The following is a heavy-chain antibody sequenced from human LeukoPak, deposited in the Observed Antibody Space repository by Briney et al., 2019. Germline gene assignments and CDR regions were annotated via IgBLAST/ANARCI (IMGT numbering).Heavy chain of an antibody. J-gene: IGHJ4*02. V-gene: IGHV4-59*02. CDR3: ARVRVGATSEYFDY. CDR2: IYHTGST. D-gene: IGHD1-26*01. Sequence: SETLSLTCTISGGSVSDYYWSWIRQSPGKGLEWIGYIYHTGSTYYNPSLKSRVTISVDTSKNQFSLKLSSVTAADTAVYYCARVRVGATSEYFDYWGQGTLVTVSS. CDR1: GGSVSDYY.